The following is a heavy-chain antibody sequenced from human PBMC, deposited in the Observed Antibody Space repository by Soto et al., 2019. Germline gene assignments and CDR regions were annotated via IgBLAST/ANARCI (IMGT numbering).Heavy chain of an antibody. CDR2: MNPNSGNT. V-gene: IGHV1-8*01. CDR1: GYTFTSYD. CDR3: ARVRAYYDFWSGYYTDFYYFDY. Sequence: ASVKVSCKASGYTFTSYDINWVRQATGQGLEWMRWMNPNSGNTGYAQKFQGRVTMTRNTSISTAYMELSSLRSEDTAVYYCARVRAYYDFWSGYYTDFYYFDYWGQGTLVTVSS. D-gene: IGHD3-3*01. J-gene: IGHJ4*02.